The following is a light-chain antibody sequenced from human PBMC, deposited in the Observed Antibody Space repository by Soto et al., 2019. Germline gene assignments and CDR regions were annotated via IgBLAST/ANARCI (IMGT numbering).Light chain of an antibody. V-gene: IGKV3-20*01. CDR2: GVS. CDR3: QQYGSSPT. Sequence: EIVLTQSPGTLSLSPGERVTLSCRASQSVTSSYLAWYQQKPGQAPRLLIYGVSSRATGIPDRFSGSGSGTDFTLTISRLEPEDFAVYYCQQYGSSPTFGPGTKVDIK. J-gene: IGKJ3*01. CDR1: QSVTSSY.